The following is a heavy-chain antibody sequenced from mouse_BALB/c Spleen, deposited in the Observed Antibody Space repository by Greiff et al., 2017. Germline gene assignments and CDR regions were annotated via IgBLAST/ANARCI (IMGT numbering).Heavy chain of an antibody. CDR3: ARKGNYGWYFAD. CDR2: IDPANGNT. CDR1: GFTINDTY. V-gene: IGHV14-3*02. D-gene: IGHD2-1*01. J-gene: IGHJ1*01. Sequence: VQLKQSGAELVKPGASVKLSCTASGFTINDTYMHWVKQRPEQGLEWIGRIDPANGNTKYDPKFQGKATITADTSSNTAYLQLSSLTSEDTAVYYCARKGNYGWYFADWGAGTTVTVSA.